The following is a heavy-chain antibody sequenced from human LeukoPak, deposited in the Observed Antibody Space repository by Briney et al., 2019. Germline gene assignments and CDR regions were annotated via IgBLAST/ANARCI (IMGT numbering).Heavy chain of an antibody. Sequence: PWGSLRLYCSGSGFTFRNARMSRVRHAPGQGREWVGSTKSKSDGGTQEYDAPVKVRCSIARDDSKKTLFLKMISLKTEDTAVYYCTTDMAAYGYTYEQGDYWGQGALVTVSS. D-gene: IGHD5-18*01. CDR1: GFTFRNAR. J-gene: IGHJ4*02. CDR3: TTDMAAYGYTYEQGDY. V-gene: IGHV3-15*01. CDR2: TKSKSDGGTQ.